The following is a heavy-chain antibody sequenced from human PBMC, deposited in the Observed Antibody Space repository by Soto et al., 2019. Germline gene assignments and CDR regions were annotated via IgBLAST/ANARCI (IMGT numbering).Heavy chain of an antibody. CDR2: ISAHNGNT. CDR3: ARGRYGDY. Sequence: QVHLVQYGAEVKKPGASVKVSCQGSGYAFTTYGITWVRQAPGQGLEWMGWISAHNGNTNNAQKVQGRVTVTRDTSTSTAYMQLRSLRYDDTAVYYCARGRYGDYWGQGALVTVSS. D-gene: IGHD1-1*01. CDR1: GYAFTTYG. V-gene: IGHV1-18*01. J-gene: IGHJ4*02.